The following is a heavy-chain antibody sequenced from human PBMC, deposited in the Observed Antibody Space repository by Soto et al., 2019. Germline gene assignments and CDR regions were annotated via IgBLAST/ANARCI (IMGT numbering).Heavy chain of an antibody. CDR2: TYYRFKGYN. CDR3: VRLIGNSWLDF. D-gene: IGHD1-26*01. CDR1: GDSVSSSSVT. J-gene: IGHJ5*01. Sequence: QVQLQQSEPGLVKPSQTLSLTCAISGDSVSSSSVTWNWIRQSPSRGLEWLGRTYYRFKGYNDYAESVKNRITINPDTSKNQFALHLNSVTPEDTAVYYCVRLIGNSWLDFWGQGTLVTVSS. V-gene: IGHV6-1*01.